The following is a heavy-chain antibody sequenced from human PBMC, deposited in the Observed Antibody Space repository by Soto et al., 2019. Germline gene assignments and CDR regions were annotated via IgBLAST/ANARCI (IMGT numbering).Heavy chain of an antibody. D-gene: IGHD3-3*01. CDR1: GYTFTGYY. CDR3: ARVATIFVVVPDY. V-gene: IGHV1-2*04. J-gene: IGHJ4*02. CDR2: INPNGGGT. Sequence: GASVKVSCKASGYTFTGYYIHWVRQAPGQGLEWMGWINPNGGGTNYAQKFQDWVTMTRDTSISTAYMELSRLKSDDTAVYYCARVATIFVVVPDYWGQGTLVTVSS.